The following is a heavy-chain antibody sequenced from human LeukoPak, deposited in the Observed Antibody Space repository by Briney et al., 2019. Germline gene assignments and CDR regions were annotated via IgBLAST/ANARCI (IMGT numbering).Heavy chain of an antibody. CDR1: GGSFSSYY. Sequence: SETLSLTCTVSGGSFSSYYWTWLRQPTGKGLEWLGRIYSSGNTNYNPSLKSRVTMSIDTSNKQFFLTLSSVTAADTAVYFCARERRELWGDAFYVWGQGTKVTVSS. D-gene: IGHD3-16*01. CDR3: ARERRELWGDAFYV. J-gene: IGHJ3*01. CDR2: IYSSGNT. V-gene: IGHV4-4*07.